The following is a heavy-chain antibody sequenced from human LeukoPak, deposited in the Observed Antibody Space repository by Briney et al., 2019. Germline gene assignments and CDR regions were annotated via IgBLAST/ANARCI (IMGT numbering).Heavy chain of an antibody. CDR3: ASSTITATLDY. V-gene: IGHV3-33*01. CDR1: GFTFSSYG. J-gene: IGHJ4*02. CDR2: IWYDGSNK. D-gene: IGHD5-24*01. Sequence: LGRSLRLSCAASGFTFSSYGMHWVRQAPGKGLEWVAVIWYDGSNKYYADSVKGRFTISRDNSKNTLYLQMNSLRAEDTAVYYCASSTITATLDYWGQGTLVTVSS.